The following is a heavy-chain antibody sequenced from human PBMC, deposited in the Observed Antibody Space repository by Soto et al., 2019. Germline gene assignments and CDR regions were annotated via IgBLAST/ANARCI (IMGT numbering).Heavy chain of an antibody. V-gene: IGHV4-59*08. CDR3: ARLLGTGVVPIGDMDV. CDR1: GGSISSYY. J-gene: IGHJ6*03. CDR2: IYYSGST. D-gene: IGHD3-3*01. Sequence: SETLSLTCTVSGGSISSYYWSWIRQPPGKGLEWIGYIYYSGSTNYNPSLKSRVTISVDTSKNQFSLKLSSVTAADTAVYYCARLLGTGVVPIGDMDVWGKGTTVTVSS.